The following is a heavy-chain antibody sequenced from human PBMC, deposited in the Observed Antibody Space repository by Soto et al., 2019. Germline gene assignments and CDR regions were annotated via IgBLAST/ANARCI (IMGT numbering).Heavy chain of an antibody. V-gene: IGHV3-7*01. CDR3: ARDPFPAAGIIGPDY. Sequence: PGGSLRLSCAASGFTFSSYWMSWVRQAPGKRLEWVANIKQDGSEKYYVDSVKGRFTISRDNAKNSLYLQMNSLRAEDTAVYYCARDPFPAAGIIGPDYWGQGTLVTVSS. CDR1: GFTFSSYW. D-gene: IGHD6-13*01. CDR2: IKQDGSEK. J-gene: IGHJ4*02.